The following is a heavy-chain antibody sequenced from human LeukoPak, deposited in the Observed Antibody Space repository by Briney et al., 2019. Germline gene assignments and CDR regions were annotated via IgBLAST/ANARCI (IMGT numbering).Heavy chain of an antibody. V-gene: IGHV4-38-2*01. CDR2: IYHSGST. J-gene: IGHJ4*02. D-gene: IGHD6-13*01. CDR3: ARVRRGLFSSSWYPEYYFDY. Sequence: SETLSLTCAVSSYSISSGYYWGWIRQPPGKGLEWIGSIYHSGSTYYNPSLKSRVTISVDTSKNQFSLKLSSVTAADTAVYYCARVRRGLFSSSWYPEYYFDYWGQGTLVTVSS. CDR1: SYSISSGYY.